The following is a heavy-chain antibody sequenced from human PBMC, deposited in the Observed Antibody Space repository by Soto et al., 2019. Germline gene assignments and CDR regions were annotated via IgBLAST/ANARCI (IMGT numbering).Heavy chain of an antibody. D-gene: IGHD5-18*01. CDR3: ASAMKYSYGYL. J-gene: IGHJ4*02. CDR1: GYTFTSYS. CDR2: IYTSDSDT. V-gene: IGHV5-51*01. Sequence: GESLKISCKGSGYTFTSYSIGWVRQMPGKGLEWMGIIYTSDSDTRYSPSFQGQVTISVDRSISTAYLQWSSLKASDTAIYYCASAMKYSYGYLWGQGTLVTVSS.